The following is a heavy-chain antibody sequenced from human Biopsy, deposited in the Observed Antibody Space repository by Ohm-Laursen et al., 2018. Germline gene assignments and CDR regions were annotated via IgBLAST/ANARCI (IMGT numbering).Heavy chain of an antibody. CDR2: IYYTGNT. Sequence: PGTLSLTCTVSGDSISTYYWSWIRQPPGKGLQWIGYIYYTGNTDYSPSLQSRVTISVDTSKNHFSLRLRSMTPADTAMYYCARDRGYYSDRTVPGYFDLWGRGTLVTVSS. J-gene: IGHJ2*01. CDR3: ARDRGYYSDRTVPGYFDL. V-gene: IGHV4-59*01. CDR1: GDSISTYY. D-gene: IGHD3-22*01.